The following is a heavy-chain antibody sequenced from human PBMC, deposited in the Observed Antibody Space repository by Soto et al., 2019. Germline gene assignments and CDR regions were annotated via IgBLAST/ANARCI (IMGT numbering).Heavy chain of an antibody. D-gene: IGHD1-26*01. Sequence: PGGSLRLSCAASGFTFDDYAMHWVRQAPGKGLEWVSGISWNSGSIGYADSVKGRFTISRDNAKNSLYLQMNSLRAEDTAVYYCASPIEGRYIPLYYYYGMDVWGQGTTVTVSS. J-gene: IGHJ6*02. V-gene: IGHV3-9*01. CDR3: ASPIEGRYIPLYYYYGMDV. CDR1: GFTFDDYA. CDR2: ISWNSGSI.